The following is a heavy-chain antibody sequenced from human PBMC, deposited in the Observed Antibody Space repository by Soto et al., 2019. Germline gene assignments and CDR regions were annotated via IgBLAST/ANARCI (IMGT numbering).Heavy chain of an antibody. V-gene: IGHV1-18*01. CDR3: ARVGRRYCSGGSCPNWFDP. D-gene: IGHD2-15*01. CDR1: GYTFTSYG. CDR2: ISAYNGNT. Sequence: ASVKVSCKASGYTFTSYGISWVRQAPGQGLKWMGWISAYNGNTNYAQKHQGRVTMTTDTSTSTAYMELRSLRSDDTAVYYCARVGRRYCSGGSCPNWFDPWGQGTLVTVSS. J-gene: IGHJ5*02.